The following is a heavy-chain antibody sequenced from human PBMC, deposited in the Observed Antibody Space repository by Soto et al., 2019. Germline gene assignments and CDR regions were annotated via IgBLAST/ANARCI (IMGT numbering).Heavy chain of an antibody. J-gene: IGHJ4*02. CDR1: GFTFSSYA. CDR2: ISYDGSNK. D-gene: IGHD1-7*01. CDR3: AKLTGTGSFDY. Sequence: QVQLVESGGGVVQPGRSLRLSCAASGFTFSSYAMHWVRQAPGKGLEWVAVISYDGSNKYYADSVKGRFTISRDNSKNTRYLQMNSLRAEDTAVYYCAKLTGTGSFDYWGQGTLVTVSS. V-gene: IGHV3-30-3*02.